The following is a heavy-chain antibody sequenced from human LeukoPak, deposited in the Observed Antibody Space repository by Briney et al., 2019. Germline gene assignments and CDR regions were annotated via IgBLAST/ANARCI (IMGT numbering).Heavy chain of an antibody. CDR2: IYYSGST. Sequence: PSGTLSLTCTVSGGSISSSSYYWGWIRQPPGKGLEWIGNIYYSGSTYYNPSLKSRVTISVDTSTNQFSLKLTSVTAADTAVYYCARLPAYCSTTSCSFDSWGQGTLVAVSS. V-gene: IGHV4-39*01. J-gene: IGHJ4*02. CDR1: GGSISSSSYY. D-gene: IGHD2-2*01. CDR3: ARLPAYCSTTSCSFDS.